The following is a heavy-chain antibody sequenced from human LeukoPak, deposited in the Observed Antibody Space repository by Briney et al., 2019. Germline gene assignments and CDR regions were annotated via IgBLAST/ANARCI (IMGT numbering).Heavy chain of an antibody. CDR1: GGSISSYY. Sequence: SETLSLTCTVSGGSISSYYWSWIRQPPGKGLEWIGYIYYSGSTNYNPSLKSRVTISVDTSKNQFSLKLSSVTAADTAVYYCARARPDIVVVPAGLDYWGQGTLVTVSS. CDR3: ARARPDIVVVPAGLDY. CDR2: IYYSGST. J-gene: IGHJ4*02. D-gene: IGHD2-2*01. V-gene: IGHV4-59*01.